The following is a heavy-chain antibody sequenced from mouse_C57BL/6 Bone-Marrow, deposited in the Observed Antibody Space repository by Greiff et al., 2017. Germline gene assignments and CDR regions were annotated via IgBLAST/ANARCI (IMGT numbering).Heavy chain of an antibody. CDR1: GYTFTDYY. J-gene: IGHJ1*03. V-gene: IGHV1-26*01. CDR2: INPNNGGT. Sequence: VQLQQSGPELVKPGASVKISCKASGYTFTDYYMNWVKQSHGKSLEWIGDINPNNGGTSYNQKFKGKATLTVDKSSSTAYMELRSLTSEDSAVYYCAREATVVATRWYFDVWGTGTTVTVSS. CDR3: AREATVVATRWYFDV. D-gene: IGHD1-1*01.